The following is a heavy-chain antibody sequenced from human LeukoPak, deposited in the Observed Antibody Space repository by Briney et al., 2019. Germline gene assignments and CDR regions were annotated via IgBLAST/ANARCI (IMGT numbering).Heavy chain of an antibody. CDR3: ARAPGGFYGDYSPIGY. Sequence: PGGSLRLSCAASGFTFSNYAMHWVRQAPGKGLQWVALISNDGSSKYYTDSVKGRFTISRDTSKNTLYLQMNSLRAEDTAVYSCARAPGGFYGDYSPIGYWGQGTLVTVSS. CDR1: GFTFSNYA. D-gene: IGHD4-17*01. J-gene: IGHJ4*02. CDR2: ISNDGSSK. V-gene: IGHV3-30-3*01.